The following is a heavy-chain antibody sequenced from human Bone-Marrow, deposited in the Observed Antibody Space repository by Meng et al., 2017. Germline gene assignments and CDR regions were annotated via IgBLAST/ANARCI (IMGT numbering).Heavy chain of an antibody. J-gene: IGHJ4*02. CDR3: ARVQSGYDSG. V-gene: IGHV7-4-1*02. CDR1: GYNFTSYA. Sequence: GQLVRAGFELKKAGAQVKVDCKASGYNFTSYAMNWVRQAPGQGLEWMGWINTNTGNPTYAQGFTGRFVFSLDTSVSTAYLQISSLKAEDTAVYYCARVQSGYDSGWGQGTLVTVSS. D-gene: IGHD5-12*01. CDR2: INTNTGNP.